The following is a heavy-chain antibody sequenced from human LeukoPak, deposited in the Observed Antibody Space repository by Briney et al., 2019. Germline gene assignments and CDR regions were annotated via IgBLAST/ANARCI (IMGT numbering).Heavy chain of an antibody. CDR3: ARDGGYSGYDADC. V-gene: IGHV3-23*01. D-gene: IGHD5-12*01. Sequence: GGSLILSCAASGFTFSSYAMSWVRQAPGKGLEWVSAISGSGGSTYYADSVKGRFTISRENDKNSLFLQVNSLRAEDTAVYYCARDGGYSGYDADCWGQGTLVTVSS. CDR2: ISGSGGST. CDR1: GFTFSSYA. J-gene: IGHJ4*02.